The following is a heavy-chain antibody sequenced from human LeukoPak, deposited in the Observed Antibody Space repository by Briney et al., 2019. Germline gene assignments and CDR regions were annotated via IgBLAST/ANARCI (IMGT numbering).Heavy chain of an antibody. J-gene: IGHJ6*04. CDR3: ARDRLLWFGGSYYYGMDV. Sequence: PSETLSLTCAVYGGSFSGYYWSWIRQPPGKGLEWIGEINHSGSTNYNPPLKSRVTISVDTSKNQFSLKLSSVTAADTAVYYCARDRLLWFGGSYYYGMDVWGKGTTVTVSS. V-gene: IGHV4-34*01. D-gene: IGHD3-10*01. CDR2: INHSGST. CDR1: GGSFSGYY.